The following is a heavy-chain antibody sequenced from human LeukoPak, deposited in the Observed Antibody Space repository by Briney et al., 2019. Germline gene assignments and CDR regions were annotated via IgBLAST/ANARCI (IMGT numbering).Heavy chain of an antibody. D-gene: IGHD3-9*01. Sequence: GGSLRLSCAASGFTFDDYAMHWVRHAPGKGLEWVSGISWNSGSIGYADSVKGRFTISRDNAKNSLYLQMNSLRAEDTALYYCAKDMGDILTGYLRGLGASRDYGMDVWGQGTTVTVSS. J-gene: IGHJ6*02. V-gene: IGHV3-9*01. CDR1: GFTFDDYA. CDR3: AKDMGDILTGYLRGLGASRDYGMDV. CDR2: ISWNSGSI.